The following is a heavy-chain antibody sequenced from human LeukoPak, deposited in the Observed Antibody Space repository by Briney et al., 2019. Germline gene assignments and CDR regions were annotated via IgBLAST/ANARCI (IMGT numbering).Heavy chain of an antibody. CDR1: GGSISSYY. CDR2: IYYSGST. J-gene: IGHJ3*02. D-gene: IGHD3-10*02. CDR3: ARLFGENAFDI. Sequence: SETLSLTCTVSGGSISSYYWSWIRQPPGKGLEWIGYIYYSGSTNYNPSLKSRVTISVDTSKNQFSLKLSSVTAADTAVYYCARLFGENAFDIWGQGTMVTVSS. V-gene: IGHV4-59*08.